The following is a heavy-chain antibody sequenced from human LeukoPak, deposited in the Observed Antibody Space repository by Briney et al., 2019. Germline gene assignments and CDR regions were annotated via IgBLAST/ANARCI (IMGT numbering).Heavy chain of an antibody. J-gene: IGHJ4*02. CDR2: ISDSGGTT. V-gene: IGHV3-23*01. CDR1: GFTISSYA. Sequence: PGGSLRLSCVASGFTISSYAMSWVRQAPGKGLEWVSGISDSGGTTYYADSVKGRFTVSRDNSKNTLYLQMNSLRAEDTAVYFCAKGYSSGWSPFDYWGQGTLVTVSS. CDR3: AKGYSSGWSPFDY. D-gene: IGHD6-19*01.